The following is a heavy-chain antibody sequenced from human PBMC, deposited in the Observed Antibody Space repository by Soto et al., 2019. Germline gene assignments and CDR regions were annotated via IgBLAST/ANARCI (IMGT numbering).Heavy chain of an antibody. D-gene: IGHD6-19*01. Sequence: ASVKVSCKASGYTFTSYGISWVRQAPGQGLEWMGWISAYNGNTNYAQKLQGRVTMTTDTSTSTAYMELRSLRSDDTAVYYCARDAYSSGWYLFDYWGQGTLVTVSS. J-gene: IGHJ4*02. CDR3: ARDAYSSGWYLFDY. CDR2: ISAYNGNT. V-gene: IGHV1-18*01. CDR1: GYTFTSYG.